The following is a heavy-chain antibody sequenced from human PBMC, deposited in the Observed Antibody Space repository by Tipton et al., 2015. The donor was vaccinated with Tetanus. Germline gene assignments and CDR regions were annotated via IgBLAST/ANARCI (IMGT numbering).Heavy chain of an antibody. D-gene: IGHD2-15*01. J-gene: IGHJ5*02. V-gene: IGHV3-33*01. CDR1: GFIFSSYG. CDR2: SWYDGTDK. Sequence: SLRLSCAASGFIFSSYGIHWVRQAPGKGLEWVAVSWYDGTDKYYADSVKGRFTISRDNSKNTLYLQMNSLRAEDTAVYYCGREADCSGGSSFSGAFATWGQETQVPASS. CDR3: GREADCSGGSSFSGAFAT.